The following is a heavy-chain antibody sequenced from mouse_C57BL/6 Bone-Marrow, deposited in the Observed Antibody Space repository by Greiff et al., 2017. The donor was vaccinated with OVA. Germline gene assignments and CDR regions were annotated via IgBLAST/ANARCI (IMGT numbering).Heavy chain of an antibody. V-gene: IGHV6-3*01. CDR2: IRLKSDNYAT. D-gene: IGHD1-1*01. CDR3: TGIYYDSSYWYFDV. CDR1: GFTFSNYW. Sequence: EVNVVESGGGLVQPGGSMKLSCVASGFTFSNYWMNWVRQSPEKGLEWVAQIRLKSDNYATHYAESVKGRFTISRDDSKSSVYLQMNNLRAEDTGIYYCTGIYYDSSYWYFDVWGTGTTVTVSS. J-gene: IGHJ1*03.